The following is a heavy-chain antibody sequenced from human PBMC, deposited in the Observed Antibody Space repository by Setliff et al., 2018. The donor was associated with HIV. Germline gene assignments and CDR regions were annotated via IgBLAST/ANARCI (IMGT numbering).Heavy chain of an antibody. CDR2: IHYSGAT. J-gene: IGHJ3*02. Sequence: PSETLSLTCAVSGGSISSHYWIWIRQPPGKGLEWIGYIHYSGATNYNPSLKSRVTISLDTSRTQFSLRLSSVTAADTAVYYCARHSPNVGVRGDAFDIWGQGTVATVSS. V-gene: IGHV4-59*08. CDR3: ARHSPNVGVRGDAFDI. D-gene: IGHD2-8*01. CDR1: GGSISSHY.